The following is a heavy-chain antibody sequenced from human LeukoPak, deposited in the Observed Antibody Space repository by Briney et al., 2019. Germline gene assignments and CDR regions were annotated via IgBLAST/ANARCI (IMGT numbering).Heavy chain of an antibody. V-gene: IGHV3-7*01. CDR2: IKHDGSAK. D-gene: IGHD5-24*01. CDR3: ARDADLGTTITGGFDI. J-gene: IGHJ3*02. CDR1: GFTFSSYS. Sequence: PGGSLRLSCAASGFTFSSYSMNWVRQAPGKGLEWVANIKHDGSAKFYVDSVKGRFTISRDNAKNLLYLQMNSLRAEDTAVYYCARDADLGTTITGGFDIWGQGTMVTVSS.